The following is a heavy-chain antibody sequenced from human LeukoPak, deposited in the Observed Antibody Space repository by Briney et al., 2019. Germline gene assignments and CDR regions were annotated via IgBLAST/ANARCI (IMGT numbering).Heavy chain of an antibody. D-gene: IGHD3-10*01. J-gene: IGHJ4*02. CDR3: AKILWFGEYVDY. CDR2: INPNSGGT. Sequence: ASVKVSCKASGYTFTGYYMHWVRQAPGQGLEWMGWINPNSGGTNYAQKFQGRVTMTRDTSISTAYMELSRLRSDDTAVYYCAKILWFGEYVDYWGQGTLVTVSS. CDR1: GYTFTGYY. V-gene: IGHV1-2*02.